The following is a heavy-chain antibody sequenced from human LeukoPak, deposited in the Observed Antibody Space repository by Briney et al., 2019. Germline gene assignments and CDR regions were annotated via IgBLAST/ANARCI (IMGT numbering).Heavy chain of an antibody. CDR3: ATGNYYDSRGYYTFGH. D-gene: IGHD3-22*01. V-gene: IGHV3-74*01. CDR2: INGDGSTT. Sequence: GGSLRLSCAASGFTFSRYWMHWVRQAPGKGLVWVSRINGDGSTTSYADSVKGGFTISRDNAKNTLYLQMNSLRAEDTAVYYCATGNYYDSRGYYTFGHWGQGTLVTVSS. J-gene: IGHJ1*01. CDR1: GFTFSRYW.